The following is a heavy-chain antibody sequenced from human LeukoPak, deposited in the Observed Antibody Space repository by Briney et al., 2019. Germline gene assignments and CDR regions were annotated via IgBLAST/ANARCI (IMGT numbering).Heavy chain of an antibody. V-gene: IGHV3-21*01. CDR3: ARDPFTSGDYYDSSGYSGY. Sequence: PGGALRLSCAASGFTFSSYSMNWVRQAPGKGLEWVSSLSSSSSYIYYADSVKGRFTISRDNAKNSLYLQMNSLRAEDTAVYYCARDPFTSGDYYDSSGYSGYWGQGTLVTVSS. D-gene: IGHD3-22*01. J-gene: IGHJ4*02. CDR1: GFTFSSYS. CDR2: LSSSSSYI.